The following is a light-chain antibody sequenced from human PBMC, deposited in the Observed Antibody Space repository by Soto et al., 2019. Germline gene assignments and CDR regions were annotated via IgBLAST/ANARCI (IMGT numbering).Light chain of an antibody. V-gene: IGKV3-11*01. CDR3: QHRFKWPWT. CDR1: QSISNY. Sequence: IVLTQSPTRLSLWPEKRAPPSCRASQSISNYLAWFQQKPGQAPRLLIYDASNRATGIPARFSGSGSGTDFTLTISSLEPEDFAVYCCQHRFKWPWTFGQGTKVDIK. CDR2: DAS. J-gene: IGKJ1*01.